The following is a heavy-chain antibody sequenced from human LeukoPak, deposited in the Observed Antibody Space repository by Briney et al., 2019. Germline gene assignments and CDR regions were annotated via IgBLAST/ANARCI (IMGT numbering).Heavy chain of an antibody. J-gene: IGHJ6*04. CDR3: ARGGGYSYGPTDV. Sequence: PGGSLRLSCAASGFTFSDYWMHWVRQAPGKGLVWVSRINSDGSSTSYADSVKGRFTISRDNAKNTLYLQMNSLRAEDTAVYYCARGGGYSYGPTDVWGKGTTVTVSS. V-gene: IGHV3-74*01. D-gene: IGHD5-18*01. CDR1: GFTFSDYW. CDR2: INSDGSST.